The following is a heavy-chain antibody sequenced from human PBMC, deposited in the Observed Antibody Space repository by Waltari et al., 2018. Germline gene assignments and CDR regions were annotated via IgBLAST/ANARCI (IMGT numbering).Heavy chain of an antibody. CDR1: GFLFTVYC. Sequence: EVTLLQSGAEVKQAGESLKISCETSGFLFTVYCIMWLRQVPGKGLEWMGAIYPYDSVTNCNPSFQGHVSISVDKSLDTAYLQWNSLKTSDTATYYCAKTLVGGGSGYRFGLDVWGQGT. J-gene: IGHJ6*02. CDR3: AKTLVGGGSGYRFGLDV. V-gene: IGHV5-51*01. D-gene: IGHD5-18*01. CDR2: IYPYDSVT.